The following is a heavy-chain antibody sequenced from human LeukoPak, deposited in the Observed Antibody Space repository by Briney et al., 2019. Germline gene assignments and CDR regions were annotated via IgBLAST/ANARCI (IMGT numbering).Heavy chain of an antibody. J-gene: IGHJ4*02. D-gene: IGHD2-8*02. CDR3: ARAHLVPGAFDH. V-gene: IGHV4-39*01. Sequence: PSETLSLTCTVSGGSISSSSYYWGWIRQPPGKGLEWIGSIYYSGSTYYNPSLKSRVTISVDTSKNQFSLKLSSVTAADTAVYYCARAHLVPGAFDHWGQGTLVTVSS. CDR2: IYYSGST. CDR1: GGSISSSSYY.